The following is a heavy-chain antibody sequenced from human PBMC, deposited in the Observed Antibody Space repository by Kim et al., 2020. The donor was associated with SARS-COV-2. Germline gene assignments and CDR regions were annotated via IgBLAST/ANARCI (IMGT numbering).Heavy chain of an antibody. CDR2: IKQDGSEK. V-gene: IGHV3-7*01. Sequence: GGSLRLSCAASGFTFSSYWMSWVRQAPGKGLEWVANIKQDGSEKYYVDSVKGRFTISRDNAKNSLYLQMNSLRAEDTAVYYCASYPLYYYYGMDVWGQGTTVTVSS. J-gene: IGHJ6*02. CDR1: GFTFSSYW. CDR3: ASYPLYYYYGMDV.